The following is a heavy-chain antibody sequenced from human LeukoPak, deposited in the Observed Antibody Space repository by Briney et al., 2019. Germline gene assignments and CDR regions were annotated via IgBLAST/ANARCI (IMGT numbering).Heavy chain of an antibody. D-gene: IGHD4-23*01. CDR3: AKGLFDDYGGPFDY. Sequence: GGSLRLSCAASGFTFNRYGMHWVRQAPGKGLEWVAVISFDGKVSYYADSVKGRFTISRDNSKNTLDLQMNSLRPEDTAVYYCAKGLFDDYGGPFDYWGQGTLVTVSS. J-gene: IGHJ4*02. CDR1: GFTFNRYG. CDR2: ISFDGKVS. V-gene: IGHV3-30*18.